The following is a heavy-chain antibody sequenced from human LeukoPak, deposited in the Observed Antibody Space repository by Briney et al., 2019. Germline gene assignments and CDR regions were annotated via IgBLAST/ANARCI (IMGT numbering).Heavy chain of an antibody. CDR1: GYSISSGYY. J-gene: IGHJ4*02. CDR3: ASRSGGSCYFNHFDY. V-gene: IGHV4-38-2*02. D-gene: IGHD2-15*01. CDR2: INHSGST. Sequence: PSETLSLTCTVSGYSISSGYYWGWIRQPPGKGLEWIGEINHSGSTNYNPSLKSRVTISVDTSKNQFSLKLSSVTAADTAVYYCASRSGGSCYFNHFDYWGQGTLVTVSS.